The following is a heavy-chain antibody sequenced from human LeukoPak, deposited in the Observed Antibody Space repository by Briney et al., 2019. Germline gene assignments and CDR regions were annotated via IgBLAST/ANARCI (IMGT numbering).Heavy chain of an antibody. CDR3: AKGLHSSSWYSDS. V-gene: IGHV3-23*01. CDR2: ITGNGVST. CDR1: GFTFNTYT. Sequence: GGSLRLSCAASGFTFNTYTMIWVRLVPGKGLEWVSLITGNGVSTYYADSVKGRFTISRDNSKNTLYLQMNSLRAEDTAVYYCAKGLHSSSWYSDSWGQGTLVTVSS. D-gene: IGHD6-13*01. J-gene: IGHJ4*02.